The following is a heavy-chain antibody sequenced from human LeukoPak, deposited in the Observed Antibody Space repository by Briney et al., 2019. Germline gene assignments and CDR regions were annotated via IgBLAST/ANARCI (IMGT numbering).Heavy chain of an antibody. CDR3: ARVGKLEPYY. CDR2: INTYNGNT. D-gene: IGHD1-1*01. V-gene: IGHV1-18*01. J-gene: IGHJ4*02. CDR1: GYTLTELS. Sequence: ASVKVSCKVSGYTLTELSMHWVRQAPGQGLEWMGWINTYNGNTNYAQKLQGRVTMTTDTSTSTAYMELRSLRSDDTAVYYCARVGKLEPYYWGQGTLVTVS.